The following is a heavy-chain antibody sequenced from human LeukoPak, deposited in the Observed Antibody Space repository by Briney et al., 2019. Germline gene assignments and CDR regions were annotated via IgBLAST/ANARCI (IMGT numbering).Heavy chain of an antibody. Sequence: PGGSLRLSCAASGFTFSSYTMHWVRQAPGKALECVSAISSNGGSTYYADSVKGRFTISRDNSKNTLYLQMGSLRAEDMAVYYCARGLLFGVVYYMDVWGKGTTVTVSS. CDR1: GFTFSSYT. D-gene: IGHD3-3*01. CDR2: ISSNGGST. J-gene: IGHJ6*03. V-gene: IGHV3-64*02. CDR3: ARGLLFGVVYYMDV.